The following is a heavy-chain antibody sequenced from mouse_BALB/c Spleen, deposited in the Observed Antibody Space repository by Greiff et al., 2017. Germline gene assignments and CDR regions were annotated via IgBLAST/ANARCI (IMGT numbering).Heavy chain of an antibody. D-gene: IGHD2-4*01. J-gene: IGHJ3*01. Sequence: EVKLVESGPGLVKPSQSLSLTCTVTGYSITSDYAWNWIRQFPGNKLEWMGYISYSGSTSYNPSLKSRISITRDTSKNQFFLQLNSVTTEDTATYYCARKAITAWFAYWGQGTLVTVSA. CDR3: ARKAITAWFAY. V-gene: IGHV3-2*02. CDR1: GYSITSDYA. CDR2: ISYSGST.